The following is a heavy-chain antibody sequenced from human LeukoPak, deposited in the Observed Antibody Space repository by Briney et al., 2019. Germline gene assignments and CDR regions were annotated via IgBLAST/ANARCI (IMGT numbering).Heavy chain of an antibody. CDR3: ASLGTGAFDI. CDR1: GGSISSGGYS. V-gene: IGHV4-30-4*07. CDR2: IYYSGST. Sequence: PSETLSLTCAVSGGSISSGGYSWSWIRQPPGKGLEWIGYIYYSGSTSYNPSLKSRVTISVDKSKNQFSLKLSSVTAADTAVYYCASLGTGAFDIWGQGTMVTVSS. J-gene: IGHJ3*02. D-gene: IGHD7-27*01.